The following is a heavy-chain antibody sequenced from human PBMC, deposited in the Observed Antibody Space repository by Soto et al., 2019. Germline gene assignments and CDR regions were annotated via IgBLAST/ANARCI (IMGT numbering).Heavy chain of an antibody. CDR2: ISGSGGST. CDR1: RFTFSSYA. J-gene: IGHJ4*02. V-gene: IGHV3-23*01. D-gene: IGHD2-15*01. CDR3: AKDPHLRYCSGGSCYTRSHYFDY. Sequence: GGSLRLSCAASRFTFSSYAMSWVRQAPGKGLEWVSAISGSGGSTYYADSVKGRFTISRDNSKNTLYLQMNSLRAEDTAVYYCAKDPHLRYCSGGSCYTRSHYFDYWGQGTLVTVSS.